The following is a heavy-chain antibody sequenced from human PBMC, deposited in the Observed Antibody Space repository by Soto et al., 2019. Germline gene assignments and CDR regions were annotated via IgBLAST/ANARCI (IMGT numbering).Heavy chain of an antibody. CDR3: ARGVDITMIVVVTPWFDP. V-gene: IGHV1-46*01. CDR1: GYTFPIYY. D-gene: IGHD3-22*01. J-gene: IGHJ5*02. Sequence: ASVQVCCEASGYTFPIYYMHWVRQTTGQGLEWMGIINPSGGSTSYAQKFQGRVTMTRDTSTSTVYMELSSLRSEDTAVYYCARGVDITMIVVVTPWFDPWGQGTLVTVSS. CDR2: INPSGGST.